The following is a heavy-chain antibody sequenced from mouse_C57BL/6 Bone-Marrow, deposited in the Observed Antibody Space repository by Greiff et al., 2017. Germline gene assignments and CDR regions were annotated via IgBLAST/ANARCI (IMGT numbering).Heavy chain of an antibody. D-gene: IGHD2-4*01. Sequence: VQLQQSGAELVRPGASVTLSCKASGYTFTDYEMHWVKQTPVHGLEWIGAIDPETGGTAYNQKFKGKAILTADKSSSTAYMELRSLTSEDSAVYYCTAKVYDYDGDDYWGQGTTLTVSS. CDR3: TAKVYDYDGDDY. J-gene: IGHJ2*01. CDR2: IDPETGGT. CDR1: GYTFTDYE. V-gene: IGHV1-15*01.